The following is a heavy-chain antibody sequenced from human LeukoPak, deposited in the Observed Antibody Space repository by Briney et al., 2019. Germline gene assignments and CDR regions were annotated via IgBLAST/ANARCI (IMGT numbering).Heavy chain of an antibody. CDR2: INAGNGNT. V-gene: IGHV1-3*01. CDR3: GVLVGYCSSTSCPLRAFDI. Sequence: GASVKVSFKASGYTFTIYAMHWVRQAPGQRLEWMGWINAGNGNTKYSQKFQGRVTITRDTSASTAYMELSSLRSEDTAVYYCGVLVGYCSSTSCPLRAFDIWGQGTMVTVSS. J-gene: IGHJ3*02. D-gene: IGHD2-2*01. CDR1: GYTFTIYA.